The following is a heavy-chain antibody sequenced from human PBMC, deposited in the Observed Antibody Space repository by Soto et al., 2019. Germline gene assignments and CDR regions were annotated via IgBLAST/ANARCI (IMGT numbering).Heavy chain of an antibody. CDR1: GFTFSKYA. J-gene: IGHJ4*02. CDR2: INQDGSGK. Sequence: PGGSLRLSCAASGFTFSKYAMSWVRQAPGEGLEWVANINQDGSGKYYVDSVKGRFTISRDNAKNSLYLQMNSLRAEDTAVYYCARDISAADYWGQGTLVTVSS. V-gene: IGHV3-7*01. CDR3: ARDISAADY. D-gene: IGHD2-21*01.